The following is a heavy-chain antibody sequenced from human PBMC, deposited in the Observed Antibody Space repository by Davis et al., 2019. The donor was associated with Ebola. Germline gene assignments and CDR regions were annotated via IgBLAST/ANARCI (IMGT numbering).Heavy chain of an antibody. Sequence: SVKVSCKASGGTFSSYGVSWVRQAPGQGLEWMGMIIPIYNLANYAQKFQGRVTITADKSTSTAYMEMSSLRSEDTAVYYCARCSSSSCYTDYIDDWGQGTQVSVSS. CDR1: GGTFSSYG. D-gene: IGHD2-2*02. J-gene: IGHJ4*02. V-gene: IGHV1-69*04. CDR2: IIPIYNLA. CDR3: ARCSSSSCYTDYIDD.